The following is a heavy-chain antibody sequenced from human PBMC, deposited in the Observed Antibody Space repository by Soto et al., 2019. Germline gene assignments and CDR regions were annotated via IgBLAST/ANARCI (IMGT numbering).Heavy chain of an antibody. D-gene: IGHD3-22*01. CDR1: GGSIISYY. V-gene: IGHV4-59*01. Sequence: SETLSLTCTVSGGSIISYYWSWIRQPPGKGLEWIGYIYYSGSTNYNPSLKSRVTISVDTSKNQFSLKLSSVTAADTAVYYCARGRIVVGENDAFDIWGQGPMVTV. CDR3: ARGRIVVGENDAFDI. CDR2: IYYSGST. J-gene: IGHJ3*02.